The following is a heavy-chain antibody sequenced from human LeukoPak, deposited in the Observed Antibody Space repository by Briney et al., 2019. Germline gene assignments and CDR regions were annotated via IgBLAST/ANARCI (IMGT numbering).Heavy chain of an antibody. CDR3: ASLYQRKYQLRPYHRFDP. J-gene: IGHJ5*02. CDR2: ISSSGSTI. CDR1: GFTFSDYY. Sequence: GGSLRLSCAASGFTFSDYYMSWIRQAPGKGLEWVSYISSSGSTIYYADSVKGRFTISRDNAKNSLYLQMNSLRAEDTAVYYCASLYQRKYQLRPYHRFDPWGQGTLVTVSS. V-gene: IGHV3-11*04. D-gene: IGHD2-2*01.